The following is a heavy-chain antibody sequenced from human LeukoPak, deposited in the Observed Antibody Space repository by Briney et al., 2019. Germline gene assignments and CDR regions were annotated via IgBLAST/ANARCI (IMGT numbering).Heavy chain of an antibody. CDR1: GGTFSIYT. Sequence: SVRVSCKASGGTFSIYTISWVRQAPGQGLEWMGRIIPILGIANYAQKFQGRVTITADKSTSTAYMELSSLRSEDTAVYYCARDWCGGDCYYYYYYYMDVWGKGTTVTVSS. CDR2: IIPILGIA. CDR3: ARDWCGGDCYYYYYYYMDV. V-gene: IGHV1-69*04. D-gene: IGHD2-21*01. J-gene: IGHJ6*03.